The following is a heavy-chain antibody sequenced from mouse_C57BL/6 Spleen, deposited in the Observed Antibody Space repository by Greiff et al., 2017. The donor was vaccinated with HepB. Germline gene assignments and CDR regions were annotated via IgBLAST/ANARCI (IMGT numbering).Heavy chain of an antibody. V-gene: IGHV1-22*01. CDR1: GYTFTDYN. J-gene: IGHJ1*03. CDR2: INPNNGGT. Sequence: VQLQQSGPELVKPGASVKMSCKASGYTFTDYNMHWVKQSHGKSLEWIGYINPNNGGTSYNQKFKGKATLTVNKSSRTAYMELRSLTSEDSAVYYCASGAGSDWYFDVWGTGTTFTVSS. CDR3: ASGAGSDWYFDV.